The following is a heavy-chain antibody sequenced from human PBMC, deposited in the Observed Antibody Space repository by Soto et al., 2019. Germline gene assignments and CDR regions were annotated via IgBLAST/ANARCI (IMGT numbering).Heavy chain of an antibody. CDR2: ISTYNGNT. V-gene: IGHV1-18*01. CDR3: ARDRGFVVRAPPVDY. D-gene: IGHD3-10*01. J-gene: IGHJ4*02. CDR1: GYTFTSYG. Sequence: QVQLVQSGAEVKKPGASVKVSCKASGYTFTSYGISWVRQAPGQGLEWMGWISTYNGNTNYAQKLQGRVTMTTDTSPSTAYMELRSLRSDDTAGYYCARDRGFVVRAPPVDYWGQVTLVTVSS.